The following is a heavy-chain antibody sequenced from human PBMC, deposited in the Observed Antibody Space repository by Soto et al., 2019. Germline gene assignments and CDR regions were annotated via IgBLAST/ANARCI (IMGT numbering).Heavy chain of an antibody. CDR2: INHSGST. Sequence: SETLSLTCAVYGVSFSGYYWSWIRQPPGKGLEWIGEINHSGSTNYNPSLKSRVTISVDTSKNQFSLKLSSVTAADTAVYYCARTYGSGSYRSRYYYGMDVWGQGTTVTVSS. J-gene: IGHJ6*02. CDR1: GVSFSGYY. CDR3: ARTYGSGSYRSRYYYGMDV. D-gene: IGHD3-10*01. V-gene: IGHV4-34*01.